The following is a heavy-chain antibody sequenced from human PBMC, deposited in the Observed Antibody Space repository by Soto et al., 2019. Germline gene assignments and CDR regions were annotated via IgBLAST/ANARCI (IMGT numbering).Heavy chain of an antibody. CDR2: ISYDGSNK. CDR1: GFTFSSYA. Sequence: GGSLRLSCAASGFTFSSYAMHWVRQAPGKGLEWVAVISYDGSNKYYADSVKGRFTISRGNSKNTLYLQMNSLRAEDTAVYYCARERYSSSWFDFDYWGQGTLVTVSS. CDR3: ARERYSSSWFDFDY. J-gene: IGHJ4*02. V-gene: IGHV3-30-3*01. D-gene: IGHD6-13*01.